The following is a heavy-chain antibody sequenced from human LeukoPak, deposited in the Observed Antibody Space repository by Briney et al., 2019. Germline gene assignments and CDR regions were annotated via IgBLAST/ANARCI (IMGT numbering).Heavy chain of an antibody. V-gene: IGHV3-23*01. Sequence: GASLRLSCAASGFTFSSYAMSWVRQAPGKGLEWVSAISGSGGSTYYADSVKGRFTISRDNAKNSLYLQMNSLRAEDTAVYYCARDSLSHYYDSSGYYYGGVWFDPWGQGTLVTVSS. CDR2: ISGSGGST. CDR1: GFTFSSYA. D-gene: IGHD3-22*01. CDR3: ARDSLSHYYDSSGYYYGGVWFDP. J-gene: IGHJ5*02.